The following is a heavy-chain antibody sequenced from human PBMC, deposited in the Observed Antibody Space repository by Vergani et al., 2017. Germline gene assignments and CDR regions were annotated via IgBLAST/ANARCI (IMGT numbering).Heavy chain of an antibody. Sequence: QVNLQESGPGLVKPSETLSLTCAVSGDSITNGGFSWNWIRQPPGKGPEWIGYIFPSGNSDYNPSLKNRVSISLDKSKNQFSLTLTSVTAADTAVYYCASDTHSGQRADRWGQGILVTVTS. V-gene: IGHV4-30-2*02. J-gene: IGHJ5*02. D-gene: IGHD6-19*01. CDR3: ASDTHSGQRADR. CDR2: IFPSGNS. CDR1: GDSITNGGFS.